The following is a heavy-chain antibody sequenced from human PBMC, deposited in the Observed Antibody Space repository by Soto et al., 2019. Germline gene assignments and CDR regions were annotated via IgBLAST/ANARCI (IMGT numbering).Heavy chain of an antibody. Sequence: ASVKVSCKVSGYTLTELSMHWVRQPPGKGLEWMGGFDPEDAETIYARRFQGRVTMTEDTSADTAYMELSSLRSEDPAVYCCAAGVVPYGMDVWGKGTTVTVSS. CDR1: GYTLTELS. V-gene: IGHV1-24*01. CDR2: FDPEDAET. CDR3: AAGVVPYGMDV. D-gene: IGHD2-15*01. J-gene: IGHJ6*04.